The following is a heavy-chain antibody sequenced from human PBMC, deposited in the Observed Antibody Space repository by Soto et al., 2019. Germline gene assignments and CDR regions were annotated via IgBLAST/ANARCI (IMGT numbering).Heavy chain of an antibody. V-gene: IGHV3-15*01. CDR3: TTNEGDTVTTFPPGY. Sequence: PGGSLRLSCVASGFTFSNAWMSWVRQAPGKGLEWVGRIKSKTDGGTTDYAAPVKGRFTISRDDSKNTLYLQMNSLKTEDTAVYYCTTNEGDTVTTFPPGYWGQGTLVTVSS. CDR2: IKSKTDGGTT. D-gene: IGHD4-17*01. J-gene: IGHJ4*02. CDR1: GFTFSNAW.